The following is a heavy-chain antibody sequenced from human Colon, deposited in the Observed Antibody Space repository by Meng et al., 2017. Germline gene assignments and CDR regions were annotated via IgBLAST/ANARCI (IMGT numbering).Heavy chain of an antibody. D-gene: IGHD1-26*01. Sequence: QDHLWQLGAQMKTTGTPAKLSWTAYGYALATHLRPWRLPAPGRRPAWMGLNSAGKGNTTKSQIFKRRITPTRDTYANTPYMEMSSLRADDTAVYYCARGLTCIVGDGDYWGQGTLVTVSS. J-gene: IGHJ4*02. CDR3: ARGLTCIVGDGDY. CDR1: GYALATHL. V-gene: IGHV1-3*01. CDR2: NSAGKGNT.